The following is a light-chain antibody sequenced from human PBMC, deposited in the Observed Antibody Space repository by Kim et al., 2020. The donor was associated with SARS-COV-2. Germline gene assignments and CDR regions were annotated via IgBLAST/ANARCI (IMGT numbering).Light chain of an antibody. CDR2: INN. V-gene: IGLV1-44*01. J-gene: IGLJ1*01. CDR3: ASWDDSQNAPV. Sequence: QSVLTQPLSASATPGQRVTIFCSGSNSNIGRNAVNWYQHLPATAPKLLIYINNRRPSGVPDRFSGSKSGASASLAISGLHSDDEADYYCASWDDSQNAPVFGTGTKVT. CDR1: NSNIGRNA.